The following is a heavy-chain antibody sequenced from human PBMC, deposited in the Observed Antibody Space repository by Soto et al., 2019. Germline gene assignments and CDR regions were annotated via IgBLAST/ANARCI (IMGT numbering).Heavy chain of an antibody. V-gene: IGHV3-15*07. CDR2: IKSKTDGGTT. D-gene: IGHD3-3*01. Sequence: GGSLRLSCAASGFTFSNAWMNWVRQAPGKGLEWVGRIKSKTDGGTTDYAAPVKGRFTISRDDSKNTLYLQMNSLKTEDTAVYYCTTDPSPQVLRFLEWLFPGYWGQGTLVTVSS. J-gene: IGHJ4*02. CDR3: TTDPSPQVLRFLEWLFPGY. CDR1: GFTFSNAW.